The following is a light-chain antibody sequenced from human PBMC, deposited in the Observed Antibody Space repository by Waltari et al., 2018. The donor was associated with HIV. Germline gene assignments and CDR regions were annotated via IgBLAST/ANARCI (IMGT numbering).Light chain of an antibody. CDR3: SSYAGSNNLI. J-gene: IGLJ2*01. CDR1: SSYVGGYDY. CDR2: DVT. V-gene: IGLV2-8*01. Sequence: QSALTQPLSASGSPGQSVTISCNGTSSYVGGYDYVSWYQQHPGKAPKLILYDVTRRPSGVPDRVSVSKSGSTASLTVSGLQAEDEADYYCSSYAGSNNLIFGGGTKLTVL.